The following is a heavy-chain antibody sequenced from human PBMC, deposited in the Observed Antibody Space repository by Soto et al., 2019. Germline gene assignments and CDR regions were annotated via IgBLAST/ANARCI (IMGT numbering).Heavy chain of an antibody. CDR1: GGTFSSYV. CDR2: INTVSGTP. CDR3: ARRGEPTDSYYYGLDV. Sequence: QVQLVQSGAEVTKPGSSVKVSCKASGGTFSSYVINCVRQAPGPGLEWMGGINTVSGTPRYGQTFQGRVTMTADEFTNTAYLEASSLRSEDTAVYYCARRGEPTDSYYYGLDVWGQGTTVTVSS. J-gene: IGHJ6*02. V-gene: IGHV1-69*01. D-gene: IGHD1-1*01.